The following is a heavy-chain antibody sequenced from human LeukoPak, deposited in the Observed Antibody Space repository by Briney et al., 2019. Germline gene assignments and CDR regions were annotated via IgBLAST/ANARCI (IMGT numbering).Heavy chain of an antibody. CDR3: ARGYSNLDY. CDR2: IYYIGST. V-gene: IGHV4-59*12. CDR1: GGSISSYY. D-gene: IGHD4-11*01. J-gene: IGHJ4*02. Sequence: PSETLSLTCTVSGGSISSYYWTWIRQPPGKGLEWIGYIYYIGSTNNNPSLKSRVTMSVDTSKNQFSLKLSSVTAADTAVYYCARGYSNLDYWGQGTLVTVSS.